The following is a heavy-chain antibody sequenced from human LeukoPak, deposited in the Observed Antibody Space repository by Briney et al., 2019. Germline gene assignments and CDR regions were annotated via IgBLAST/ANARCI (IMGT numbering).Heavy chain of an antibody. CDR3: ARMYSSSSYYFDY. V-gene: IGHV3-21*01. D-gene: IGHD6-6*01. Sequence: GGSLRLSCAASGFTFSSYSMNWVRQAPGKGLEWVSSISSSSSYIYYADSVKGRFTISRDNAKNSLYLQMNSLRAEDTAVYYCARMYSSSSYYFDYWGQGTLVTVSS. J-gene: IGHJ4*02. CDR2: ISSSSSYI. CDR1: GFTFSSYS.